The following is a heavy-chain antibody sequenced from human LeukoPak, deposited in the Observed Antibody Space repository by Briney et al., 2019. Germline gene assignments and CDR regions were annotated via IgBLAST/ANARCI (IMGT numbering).Heavy chain of an antibody. Sequence: SETLSLTCALYGGSFNDYSWSWIRQPPGKGLEWIGGINHSGSTYYNPSLKSRVTISVDRSKNQFSLKLSSVTAADTAVYYCARDWGGGYYDSSGYYDPWYFDLWGRGTLVTVSS. V-gene: IGHV4-34*01. CDR1: GGSFNDYS. CDR3: ARDWGGGYYDSSGYYDPWYFDL. J-gene: IGHJ2*01. D-gene: IGHD3-22*01. CDR2: INHSGST.